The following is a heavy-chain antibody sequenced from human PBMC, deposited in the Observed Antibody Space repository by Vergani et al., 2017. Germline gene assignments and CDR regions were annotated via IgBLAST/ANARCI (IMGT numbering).Heavy chain of an antibody. CDR2: ISSSSSYI. CDR3: ARSIRDDTVGFDY. V-gene: IGHV3-21*01. CDR1: GFTFSSYS. J-gene: IGHJ4*02. D-gene: IGHD3-22*01. Sequence: EVQLVESGGGLVKPGGSLRLSCAASGFTFSSYSMNWVRQAPGKGLEWVSSISSSSSYIYYADSVKGRFTISRDNAKNSLYLQMNSLRAEDTAVYYCARSIRDDTVGFDYWGQGTLVTVPS.